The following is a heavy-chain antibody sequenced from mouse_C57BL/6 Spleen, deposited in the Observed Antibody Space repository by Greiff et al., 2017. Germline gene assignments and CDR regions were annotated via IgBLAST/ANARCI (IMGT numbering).Heavy chain of an antibody. V-gene: IGHV2-2*01. J-gene: IGHJ4*01. D-gene: IGHD1-1*01. Sequence: VMLVESGPGLVQPSQSLSITCTVSGFSLTSYGVHWVRQSPGKGLEWLGVIWSGGSTDYNAAFISRLSISKDNSKSQVFFKMNSLQADDTAIYYCARNFHYYGSSIYAMDYWCQGTSVTVSS. CDR3: ARNFHYYGSSIYAMDY. CDR2: IWSGGST. CDR1: GFSLTSYG.